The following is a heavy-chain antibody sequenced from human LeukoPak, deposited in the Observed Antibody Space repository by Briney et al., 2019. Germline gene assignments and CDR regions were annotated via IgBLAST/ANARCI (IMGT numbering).Heavy chain of an antibody. Sequence: SETLSLTCTVSGDSISSGDYYWTWIRQPPGKGLEWIGYIYFTGTTYYNPSLKSRVTISVDTSKNQFSLKLSSVTAADTAVYYCARHPGGVASGWLNWFDPWGQGTLVTVSS. D-gene: IGHD6-19*01. CDR1: GDSISSGDYY. J-gene: IGHJ5*02. V-gene: IGHV4-30-4*02. CDR2: IYFTGTT. CDR3: ARHPGGVASGWLNWFDP.